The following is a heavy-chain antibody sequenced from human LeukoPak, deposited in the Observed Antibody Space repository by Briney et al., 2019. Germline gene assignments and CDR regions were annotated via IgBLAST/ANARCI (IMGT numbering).Heavy chain of an antibody. CDR3: AGAGSETQWRAFDF. V-gene: IGHV3-13*01. CDR1: GFTSSRYD. Sequence: GGSLRLSCAASGFTSSRYDMHWVRQATGKGLGWVSGIGTAGDTYYAGSVKGRFTISRENAKNSLYLQMNSLTAGDTAVYYCAGAGSETQWRAFDFWGQGALVTVFS. CDR2: IGTAGDT. J-gene: IGHJ4*02. D-gene: IGHD6-19*01.